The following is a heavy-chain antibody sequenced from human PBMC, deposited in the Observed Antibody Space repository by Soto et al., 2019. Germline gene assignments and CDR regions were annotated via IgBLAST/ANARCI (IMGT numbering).Heavy chain of an antibody. V-gene: IGHV3-23*01. CDR3: ARVGSFDY. D-gene: IGHD1-26*01. CDR2: IGGSGGAL. J-gene: IGHJ4*02. CDR1: EFPFGNYA. Sequence: EVQLLESGGGLVQPGGSLSLSGSASEFPFGNYALGWVRQTPGKGLEWVSIIGGSGGALFHRDSVKGRFTISRDNSKNTLFLQMNSLRTEDTAVYYCARVGSFDYWGRGTLVAVSS.